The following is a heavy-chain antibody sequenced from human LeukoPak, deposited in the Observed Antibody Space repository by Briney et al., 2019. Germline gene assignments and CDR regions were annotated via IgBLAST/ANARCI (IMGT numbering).Heavy chain of an antibody. CDR1: GFTFSSYS. V-gene: IGHV3-23*01. CDR2: ISDGGSIT. CDR3: AKSRGSGSNMARGVNFDY. J-gene: IGHJ4*02. Sequence: GGSLLLSCAASGFTFSSYSMNWVRQAPGKGLEWVSTISDGGSITYYADSVKGRFTISRDNSKNTLFLQMNSLRVEDTALYYCAKSRGSGSNMARGVNFDYWGQGTLVTVSS. D-gene: IGHD3-10*01.